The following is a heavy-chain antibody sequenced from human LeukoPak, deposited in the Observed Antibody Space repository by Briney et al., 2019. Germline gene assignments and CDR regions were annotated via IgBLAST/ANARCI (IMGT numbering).Heavy chain of an antibody. V-gene: IGHV3-30*04. CDR1: GFTFSRCT. J-gene: IGHJ4*02. D-gene: IGHD1-1*01. CDR2: ISSGGGTI. Sequence: PGGSLRLSCAASGFTFSRCTMNWVRQAPGKGLEWVAVISSGGGTIYYADSVKGRFTLSRDNSRDTLHLQMDSLRAEDTAVYYCAREYGNDHWFFDYWGQGSLVTVSS. CDR3: AREYGNDHWFFDY.